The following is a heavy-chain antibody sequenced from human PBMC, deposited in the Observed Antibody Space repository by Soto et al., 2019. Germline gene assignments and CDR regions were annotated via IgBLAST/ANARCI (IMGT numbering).Heavy chain of an antibody. D-gene: IGHD6-6*01. CDR2: IWYDGSNK. J-gene: IGHJ6*02. Sequence: QVQLVESGGGVVQPGRSLRLSCAASGFTFSSYGMHWVRQAPGKGLEWVAVIWYDGSNKYYADSVKGRFTISRDNSKNTLYLQMNSLRAEDTAVYYCARGGLIAALDYYYYGMDVWGQGTTVTVSS. V-gene: IGHV3-33*01. CDR3: ARGGLIAALDYYYYGMDV. CDR1: GFTFSSYG.